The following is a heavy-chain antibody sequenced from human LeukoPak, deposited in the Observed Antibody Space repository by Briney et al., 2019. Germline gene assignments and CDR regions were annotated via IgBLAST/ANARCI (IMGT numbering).Heavy chain of an antibody. D-gene: IGHD3-3*01. V-gene: IGHV3-11*03. Sequence: GGSLRLSCAASGLTFSDYYMSWIRQAPGKGLEWVSYISSSSSYTNYADSVKGRFTISRDNAKNSLYLQMNSLRAEDTAVYYCARGDILSSGLLAPFDSWGQGTLVTVSS. CDR3: ARGDILSSGLLAPFDS. CDR1: GLTFSDYY. CDR2: ISSSSSYT. J-gene: IGHJ4*02.